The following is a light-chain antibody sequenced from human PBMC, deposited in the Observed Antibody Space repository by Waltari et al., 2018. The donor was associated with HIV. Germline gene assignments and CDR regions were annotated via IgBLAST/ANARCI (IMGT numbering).Light chain of an antibody. CDR2: LNNEGGH. CDR1: SGHSTYA. J-gene: IGLJ2*01. Sequence: QPVLTQSPSASASLGASVKLTCTLSSGHSTYAIAWHQQQPERGPRFLTKLNNEGGHTQGDGIPDRFSGSSSGAERYLTISSLQSEDEADYYCQTWATGIQFFGGGTKLTVL. CDR3: QTWATGIQF. V-gene: IGLV4-69*01.